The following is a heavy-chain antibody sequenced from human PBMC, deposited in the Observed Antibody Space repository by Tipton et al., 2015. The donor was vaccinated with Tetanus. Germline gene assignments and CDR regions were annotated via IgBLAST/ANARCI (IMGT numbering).Heavy chain of an antibody. CDR3: ARESCGVASCYGFGYYYYGMDV. J-gene: IGHJ6*02. D-gene: IGHD2-2*01. V-gene: IGHV4-31*03. CDR1: GGSISRGGYY. CDR2: ISYSGNT. Sequence: TLSLTCTVSGGSISRGGYYWSWIRQLPGKGLEWIGYISYSGNTYYNPSLKSRLTISVDTSKNQFSLTLRSVTAADTAVYYCARESCGVASCYGFGYYYYGMDVWGQGP.